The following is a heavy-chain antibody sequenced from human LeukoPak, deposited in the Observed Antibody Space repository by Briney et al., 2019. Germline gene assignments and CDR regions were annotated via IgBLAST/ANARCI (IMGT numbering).Heavy chain of an antibody. D-gene: IGHD3-16*01. CDR1: GDSISSYY. V-gene: IGHV4-59*12. CDR3: ARDEVMVIYGMDV. J-gene: IGHJ6*02. CDR2: IYYTGST. Sequence: SETLSLTCTVSGDSISSYYWNWIRQPPGKGLEWIAYIYYTGSTNYNPSLKSRVTISIDTSKNQFSLELSSVTAADTAVYYCARDEVMVIYGMDVWGQGTTVTVSS.